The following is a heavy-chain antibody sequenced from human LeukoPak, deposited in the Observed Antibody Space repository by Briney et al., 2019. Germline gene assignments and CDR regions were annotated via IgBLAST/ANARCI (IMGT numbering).Heavy chain of an antibody. CDR3: ARVQHFGVFPYYFDY. CDR2: INPSGGST. CDR1: GYTFTTYY. Sequence: ASVKVSCKASGYTFTTYYMHWVRQAPGQGLEWMGIINPSGGSTTYAQKFQGRVTVTRDTSTSTVYMELSSLRSEDTAMYYCARVQHFGVFPYYFDYWGQGTLVTVSS. J-gene: IGHJ4*02. D-gene: IGHD3-3*01. V-gene: IGHV1-46*01.